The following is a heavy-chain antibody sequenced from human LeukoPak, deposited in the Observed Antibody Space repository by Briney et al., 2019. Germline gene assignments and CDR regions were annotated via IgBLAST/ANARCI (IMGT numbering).Heavy chain of an antibody. CDR3: ATDLGTSSGWSYFDF. Sequence: SETLSLTCTVSGGSISYYYWSWIRQSPGKGLEWIGYIYYSGSTKYNPSLKGRVTISEDTSRNQFALKLSSVTAADTAVYYCATDLGTSSGWSYFDFWGQGTLVTVSS. D-gene: IGHD6-19*01. V-gene: IGHV4-59*08. J-gene: IGHJ4*02. CDR2: IYYSGST. CDR1: GGSISYYY.